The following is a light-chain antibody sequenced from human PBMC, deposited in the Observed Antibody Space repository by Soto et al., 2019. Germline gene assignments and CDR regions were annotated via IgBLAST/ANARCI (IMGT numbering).Light chain of an antibody. V-gene: IGKV4-1*01. CDR3: QQYYSVPFT. J-gene: IGKJ3*01. Sequence: DIVMTQSPDSLAVSLGEWTTINCKSSQSVLYTSDNKNYLAWYQQKPGQPPKLLIYWASTRESGVPDRFSGSGSGTDFPLPISYLQAEDVAVYYGQQYYSVPFTFGPGTKVDIK. CDR2: WAS. CDR1: QSVLYTSDNKNY.